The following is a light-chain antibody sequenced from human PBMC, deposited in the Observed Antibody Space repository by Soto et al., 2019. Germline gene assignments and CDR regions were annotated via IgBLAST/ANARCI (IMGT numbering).Light chain of an antibody. CDR1: ESVGAW. V-gene: IGKV1-5*01. CDR2: HAS. CDR3: QHYNNYPLT. Sequence: DIQMTQSPSTLSASVGDRITITCRASESVGAWLAWYQQKPGKAPKALIYHASTFESGVPSRFSGSGSGTDFTLTISSLQPDDFATYYCQHYNNYPLTFDGGTKVDTK. J-gene: IGKJ4*01.